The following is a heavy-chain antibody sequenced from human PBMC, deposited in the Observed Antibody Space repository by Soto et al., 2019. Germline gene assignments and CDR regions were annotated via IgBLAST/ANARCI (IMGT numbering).Heavy chain of an antibody. Sequence: VQLVQSRAEVKKPGASVKVSCKTSGDSFNDYYIHWVRQAPGQGLEWMGWINPNGGATKYAQKFQGRVTVTRDTSIRTVYMELSSLRSDDTALYYCARESGGATATLDYYYFYMDVWGKGTTVTVSS. CDR1: GDSFNDYY. CDR2: INPNGGAT. D-gene: IGHD5-12*01. CDR3: ARESGGATATLDYYYFYMDV. J-gene: IGHJ6*03. V-gene: IGHV1-2*02.